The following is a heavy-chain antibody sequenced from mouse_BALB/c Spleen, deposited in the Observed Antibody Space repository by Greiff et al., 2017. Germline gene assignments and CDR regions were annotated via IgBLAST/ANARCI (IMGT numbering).Heavy chain of an antibody. J-gene: IGHJ4*01. D-gene: IGHD2-2*01. CDR2: IWAGGST. CDR3: AREGYYDAMDY. CDR1: GFSLTSYG. Sequence: VKLVESGPGLVAPSQSLSITCTVSGFSLTSYGVHWVRQPPGKGLEWLGVIWAGGSTNYNSALMSRLSISKDNSKSQVFLKMNSLQTDDTAMYYCAREGYYDAMDYWGQGTSVTVSS. V-gene: IGHV2-9*02.